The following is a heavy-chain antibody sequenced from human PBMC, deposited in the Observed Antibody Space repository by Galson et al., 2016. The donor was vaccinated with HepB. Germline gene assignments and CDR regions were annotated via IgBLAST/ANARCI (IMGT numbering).Heavy chain of an antibody. D-gene: IGHD1-14*01. CDR2: ISIHSGNT. J-gene: IGHJ4*02. V-gene: IGHV1-18*04. Sequence: SVKVSCKASGYKFIDYGISWVRQAPGQGLEWMGWISIHSGNTDYAQKFQDRVTMTTDTSTSTVYMELRSLRSDGTAVYYCARDRSNQDFWGQGTLVTVSS. CDR3: ARDRSNQDF. CDR1: GYKFIDYG.